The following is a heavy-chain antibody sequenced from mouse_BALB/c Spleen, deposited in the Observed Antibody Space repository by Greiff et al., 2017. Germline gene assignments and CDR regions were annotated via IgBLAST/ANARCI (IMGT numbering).Heavy chain of an antibody. CDR3: ARQAYDYDGFAY. Sequence: EVKLMESGGDLVKPGGSLKLSCAASGFTFSSYGMSWVRQTPDKRLEWVATISSGGSYTYYPDSVKGRFTISRDNAKNTLYLQMSSLKSEDTAMYYCARQAYDYDGFAYWGQGTLVTVSA. J-gene: IGHJ3*01. CDR2: ISSGGSYT. V-gene: IGHV5-6*01. CDR1: GFTFSSYG. D-gene: IGHD2-4*01.